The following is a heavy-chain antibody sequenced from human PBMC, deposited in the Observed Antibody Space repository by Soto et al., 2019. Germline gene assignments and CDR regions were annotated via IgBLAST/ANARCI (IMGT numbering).Heavy chain of an antibody. CDR2: ISYSGSA. J-gene: IGHJ4*02. D-gene: IGHD2-15*01. Sequence: QVRLQESGPGLVKPSQTLSLTCTVSGGSISSGNYYWSWIRQPPGKGLEWIGFISYSGSAYYNPSLKSRVTISVDTSKNQFSLNLSFVTAADTAVYYCATMGTPATGLYYFDYWGQGTLVTVSS. CDR3: ATMGTPATGLYYFDY. V-gene: IGHV4-30-4*01. CDR1: GGSISSGNYY.